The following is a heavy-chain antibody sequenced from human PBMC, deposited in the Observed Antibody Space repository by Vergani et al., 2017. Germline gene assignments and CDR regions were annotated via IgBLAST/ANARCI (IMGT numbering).Heavy chain of an antibody. D-gene: IGHD3-22*01. V-gene: IGHV3-23*01. CDR1: GFTFSSYA. CDR2: ISGSGGST. J-gene: IGHJ3*02. CDR3: AKASTMIVVVEDAFDI. Sequence: EVQLLESGGGLVQPGGSLRLSCAASGFTFSSYAMSWVRQAPGKGLEWVSAISGSGGSTYYADSVKGRFTISRDNSKNTLYLQMNSLRAEDTGVYYCAKASTMIVVVEDAFDIWGQGTMVTVSS.